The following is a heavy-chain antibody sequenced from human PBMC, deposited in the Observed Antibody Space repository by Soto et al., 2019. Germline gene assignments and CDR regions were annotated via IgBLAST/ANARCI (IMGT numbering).Heavy chain of an antibody. CDR2: IRSQTGGGAT. CDR1: GFTFSYAW. CDR3: TTEMRHSSGWYGAFDI. Sequence: PGGSLRLSCAASGFTFSYAWMAWVRQAPGKGLEWVGRIRSQTGGGATDYPAPVRDRFTISRDDSKSTLFLQMNSLKPEDTAVYYCTTEMRHSSGWYGAFDIWGQGTMVTVSS. J-gene: IGHJ3*02. V-gene: IGHV3-15*01. D-gene: IGHD6-19*01.